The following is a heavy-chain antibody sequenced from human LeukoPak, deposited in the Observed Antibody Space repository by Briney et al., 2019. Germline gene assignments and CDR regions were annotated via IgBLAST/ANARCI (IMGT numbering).Heavy chain of an antibody. Sequence: SETLSLTCTVSGYSISSGYYWGWIRQPPGKGLEWIGSIYHSGSTYYNPSLKSRVTISVDTSKNQFSLKLSSVTAADTAVYYCASYSYGNFDYWGQGTLVTVSS. V-gene: IGHV4-38-2*02. CDR3: ASYSYGNFDY. J-gene: IGHJ4*02. CDR2: IYHSGST. D-gene: IGHD5-18*01. CDR1: GYSISSGYY.